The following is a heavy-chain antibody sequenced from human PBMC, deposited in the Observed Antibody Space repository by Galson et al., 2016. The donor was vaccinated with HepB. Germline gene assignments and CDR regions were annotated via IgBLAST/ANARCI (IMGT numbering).Heavy chain of an antibody. V-gene: IGHV3-21*01. CDR1: GFSFSNYG. CDR3: ARTLPSAGSFDI. CDR2: ISTRSSNI. D-gene: IGHD1-26*01. Sequence: SLRLSCAASGFSFSNYGMSWVRQAPGKGLEWVSSISTRSSNIYYADSVKGRFTISRDNAKTSLYLQMNILRSEDTAVYYCARTLPSAGSFDIWGQGTMATVSS. J-gene: IGHJ3*02.